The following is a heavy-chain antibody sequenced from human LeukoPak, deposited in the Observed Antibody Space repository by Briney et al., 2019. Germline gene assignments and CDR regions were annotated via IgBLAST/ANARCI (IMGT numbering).Heavy chain of an antibody. J-gene: IGHJ3*02. V-gene: IGHV3-48*03. CDR1: GFTFSSYE. CDR2: ISGSSTI. Sequence: GGSLRLSCAASGFTFSSYEMNWVRQAPGKGLEWVSYISGSSTIDYADSVKGRFTISRDNAKNSLYLQMDSLRAEDTAAYYCARGVGAFEIWGQGTMVTVSS. CDR3: ARGVGAFEI.